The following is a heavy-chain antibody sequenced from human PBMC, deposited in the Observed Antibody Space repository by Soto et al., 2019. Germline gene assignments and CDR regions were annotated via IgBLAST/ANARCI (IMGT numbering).Heavy chain of an antibody. CDR1: GFSFSDHS. D-gene: IGHD2-21*02. Sequence: PVGSLRLSCVVSGFSFSDHSMNWVRRAPGKGLQWVSYISSSGDNIHYADSVKGRFTVSRDNAKNTLFLRMNSLRDDDTAMYYCARLPKGSLVTAWGQGTLVTVSS. V-gene: IGHV3-48*02. CDR2: ISSSGDNI. J-gene: IGHJ4*02. CDR3: ARLPKGSLVTA.